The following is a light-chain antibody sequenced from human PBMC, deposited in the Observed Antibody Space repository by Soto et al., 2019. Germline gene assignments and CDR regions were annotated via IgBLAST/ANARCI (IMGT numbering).Light chain of an antibody. J-gene: IGKJ4*01. CDR2: AAS. V-gene: IGKV1-9*01. Sequence: IQMNKSAASVSANEGDRVTISCRASQDIAIYLAWYQQKPGEAPKLLIYAASTLHGGVPSRFSGSGSGTDFALTITSLQAEDFATYYCQQLRIYPSPFGG. CDR3: QQLRIYPSP. CDR1: QDIAIY.